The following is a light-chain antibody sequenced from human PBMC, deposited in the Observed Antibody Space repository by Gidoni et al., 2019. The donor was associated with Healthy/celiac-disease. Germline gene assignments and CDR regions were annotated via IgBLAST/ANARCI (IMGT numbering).Light chain of an antibody. CDR3: NSRDSSGNHVV. J-gene: IGLJ2*01. V-gene: IGLV3-19*01. Sequence: SSELTQDPAVSVALGQTVRITCQGDSLRSYYASWYQQKPGPAPVLVIYGKNNRPPGIPDRFSCSSSGNTASLTITGAQAEDEADYYCNSRDSSGNHVVFGGGTKLTVL. CDR1: SLRSYY. CDR2: GKN.